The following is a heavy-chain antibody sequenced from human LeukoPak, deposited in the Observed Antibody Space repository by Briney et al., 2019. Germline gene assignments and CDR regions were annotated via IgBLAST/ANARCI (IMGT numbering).Heavy chain of an antibody. J-gene: IGHJ3*02. D-gene: IGHD2-8*02. Sequence: GGSLRLSCAASGFTFSSYGMHWVRQAPGKGLEWVAVIWYDGSNKYYADSVKGRFTITRDNSKNTLYLQMNSLRAEDTAVYYCARHLVRASTVGAFDIWGQGTMVTVSS. CDR2: IWYDGSNK. CDR3: ARHLVRASTVGAFDI. V-gene: IGHV3-33*01. CDR1: GFTFSSYG.